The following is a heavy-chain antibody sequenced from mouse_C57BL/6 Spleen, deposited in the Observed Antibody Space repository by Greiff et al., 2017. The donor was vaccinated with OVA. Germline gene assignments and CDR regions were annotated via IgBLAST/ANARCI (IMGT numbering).Heavy chain of an antibody. J-gene: IGHJ2*01. Sequence: QVQLQQSGAELARPGASVKMSCKASGYTFTSYTMHWVKQRPGQGLEWIGYINPSSGYTKYNQKFKDKATLTADKSSSTAYMQLRSLTSEDSAVYDCAGVSDITTVVATGGFDYWGQGTTLTVSS. D-gene: IGHD1-1*01. CDR1: GYTFTSYT. CDR3: AGVSDITTVVATGGFDY. V-gene: IGHV1-4*01. CDR2: INPSSGYT.